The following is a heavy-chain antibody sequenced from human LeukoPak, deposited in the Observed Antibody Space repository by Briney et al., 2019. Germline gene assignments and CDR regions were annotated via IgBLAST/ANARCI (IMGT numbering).Heavy chain of an antibody. V-gene: IGHV3-7*01. D-gene: IGHD3-10*01. J-gene: IGHJ6*02. CDR3: ARKTPNYYGSGSYLRTYGMDV. CDR1: GGSISSYY. CDR2: IKQDGSEK. Sequence: ETLSLTCTVSGGSISSYYWSWIRQPPGKGLEWVANIKQDGSEKYYVDSVKGRFTISRDNAKNSLYLQMNSLRAEDTAVYYCARKTPNYYGSGSYLRTYGMDVWGQGTTVTVSS.